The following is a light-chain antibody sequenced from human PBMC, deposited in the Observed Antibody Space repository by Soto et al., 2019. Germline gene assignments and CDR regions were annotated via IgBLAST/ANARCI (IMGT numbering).Light chain of an antibody. CDR3: TSYAGINIPVV. Sequence: QSALTQPPSASGSPGQSVSISCTGTSSDVGGYNFVSWYQQHPGKAPKLMIYEVTKRPSGVPDRFSGSKSGNTASLTVSGLQAEDEADYYCTSYAGINIPVVFGGGTKLTVL. V-gene: IGLV2-8*01. CDR2: EVT. CDR1: SSDVGGYNF. J-gene: IGLJ2*01.